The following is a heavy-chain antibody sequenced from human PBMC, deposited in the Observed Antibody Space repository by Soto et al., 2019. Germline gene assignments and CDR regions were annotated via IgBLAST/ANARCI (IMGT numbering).Heavy chain of an antibody. CDR2: IYYSGTT. CDR3: AASCVACGGFNYYGMDL. CDR1: GGSISSGGYY. J-gene: IGHJ6*02. D-gene: IGHD2-21*01. V-gene: IGHV4-31*03. Sequence: QVQLQESGPGLVKPSQTRSLTCTVSGGSISSGGYYWYWIRQHPGKGLEWIGYIYYSGTTYYNPSLKRRVTLSVDTSKNQFSLKLSSVTAADTAVYYCAASCVACGGFNYYGMDLWGQGTTVTVSS.